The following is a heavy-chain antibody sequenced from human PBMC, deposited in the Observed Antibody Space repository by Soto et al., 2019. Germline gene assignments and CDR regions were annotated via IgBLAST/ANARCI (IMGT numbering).Heavy chain of an antibody. CDR1: GFTFTSSA. J-gene: IGHJ6*03. Sequence: SVKVSCKASGFTFTSSAMQWVRQARGQRLEWIGWIVVGSGNTNYAQKFQERVTITRDMSTSTAYMELSSLRSEDTAVYYCAADYGGATVPPHYYYYYMDVWGKGTTVTVSS. D-gene: IGHD4-17*01. CDR2: IVVGSGNT. V-gene: IGHV1-58*02. CDR3: AADYGGATVPPHYYYYYMDV.